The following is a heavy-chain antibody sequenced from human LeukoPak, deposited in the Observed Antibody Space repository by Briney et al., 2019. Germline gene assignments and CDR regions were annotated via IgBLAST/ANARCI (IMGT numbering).Heavy chain of an antibody. CDR3: ARLGRPYSGSVSWFDP. V-gene: IGHV5-51*01. Sequence: GESLQISCKGSGYSFTSYWIGWVRPMPGKGLEWMGIIYPGDSDTRYSPSFQGQVTISADKSISTAYLQWSSLKASDTAMYYCARLGRPYSGSVSWFDPWGQGTLVTVSS. CDR1: GYSFTSYW. J-gene: IGHJ5*02. D-gene: IGHD1-26*01. CDR2: IYPGDSDT.